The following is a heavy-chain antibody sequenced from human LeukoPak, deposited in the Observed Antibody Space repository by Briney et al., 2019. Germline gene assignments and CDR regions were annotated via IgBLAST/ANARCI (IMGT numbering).Heavy chain of an antibody. V-gene: IGHV3-23*01. CDR2: ISASGGST. J-gene: IGHJ4*02. Sequence: PGGSLRLSCAASGFTFSSYAMSWVRQAPGKGLEWVSAISASGGSTYYADSMKGRFTISRDNSKNTLYLQMNSLRAEDTAVYYCAKHLRYFDWLPYQYYFDYWGQGTLVTVSS. D-gene: IGHD3-9*01. CDR3: AKHLRYFDWLPYQYYFDY. CDR1: GFTFSSYA.